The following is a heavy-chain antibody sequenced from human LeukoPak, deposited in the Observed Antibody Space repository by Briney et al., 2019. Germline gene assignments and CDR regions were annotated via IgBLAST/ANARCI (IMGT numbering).Heavy chain of an antibody. CDR2: MNPNSGNT. J-gene: IGHJ6*03. CDR1: GYTFTSYD. CDR3: ARGGYDILTGYLNYYYYMDV. V-gene: IGHV1-8*01. Sequence: ASVKVSCKASGYTFTSYDINWVRQATGQGLEWMGWMNPNSGNTGYAQKLQGRVTMTRSTSISTAYMELSSLRSEDTAVYYCARGGYDILTGYLNYYYYMDVWGKGTTVTISS. D-gene: IGHD3-9*01.